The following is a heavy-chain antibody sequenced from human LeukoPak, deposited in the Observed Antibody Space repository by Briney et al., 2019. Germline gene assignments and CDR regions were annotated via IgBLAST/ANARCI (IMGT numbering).Heavy chain of an antibody. CDR3: ARGWAREIGLLWFGELGNYYYGMDV. V-gene: IGHV1-8*01. Sequence: ASVKVSCKASGYTFTSYDINWVRQATGQGLEWMGWMNPNSGNTGYAQKFQGRVTMTRNTSISTAYMELSSLRSEDTAVYYCARGWAREIGLLWFGELGNYYYGMDVWGQGTTVTVSS. D-gene: IGHD3-10*01. CDR1: GYTFTSYD. CDR2: MNPNSGNT. J-gene: IGHJ6*02.